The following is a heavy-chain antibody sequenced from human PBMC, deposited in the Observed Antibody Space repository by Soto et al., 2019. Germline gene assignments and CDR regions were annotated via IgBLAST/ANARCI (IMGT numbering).Heavy chain of an antibody. D-gene: IGHD6-19*01. V-gene: IGHV4-4*02. CDR2: IFQSGST. CDR1: GGTIRSPDW. J-gene: IGHJ5*02. CDR3: ARGRGRYSSGWSWFDP. Sequence: KPSETLSLTCGVSGGTIRSPDWWTWVRQPPGKGLEWIGEIFQSGSTNYTPSLESRVTISVDKSKNQFSLTLTSVTAADTAVYFCARGRGRYSSGWSWFDPWGQGILVTVPQ.